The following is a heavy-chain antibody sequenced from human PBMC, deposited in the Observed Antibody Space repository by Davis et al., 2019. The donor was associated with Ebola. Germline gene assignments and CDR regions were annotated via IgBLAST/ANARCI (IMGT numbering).Heavy chain of an antibody. J-gene: IGHJ5*02. CDR2: IKYDGSDK. CDR3: AKDSGWQMSP. D-gene: IGHD6-19*01. CDR1: GFTFGDYW. Sequence: GESLKISCAASGFTFGDYWMTWVRQAPGKGLEWVGKIKYDGSDKYYVDSVKGRFTISRDNAQNSLYLQMNSLTVEDTAIYYCAKDSGWQMSPWGQGTLVIVSS. V-gene: IGHV3-7*01.